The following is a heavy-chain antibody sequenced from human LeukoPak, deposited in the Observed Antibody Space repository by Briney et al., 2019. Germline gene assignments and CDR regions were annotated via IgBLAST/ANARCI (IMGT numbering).Heavy chain of an antibody. CDR1: GFTFSSYG. J-gene: IGHJ4*02. CDR3: AKGRYYGSGMKDYFDY. V-gene: IGHV3-30*02. D-gene: IGHD3-10*01. Sequence: GGPLRLSCAASGFTFSSYGMHWVRQAPGKGLEGVAFIRYDGSNKYYADCVKGRFTISRDNSKNTLYLQMNSLRAEDTAVYYCAKGRYYGSGMKDYFDYWGQGTLVTVSS. CDR2: IRYDGSNK.